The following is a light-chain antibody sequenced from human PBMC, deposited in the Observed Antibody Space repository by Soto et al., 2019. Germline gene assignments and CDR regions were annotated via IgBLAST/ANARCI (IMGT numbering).Light chain of an antibody. CDR2: DAS. CDR1: QSLINF. J-gene: IGKJ5*01. V-gene: IGKV3-11*01. CDR3: QQRSNWPIT. Sequence: IVLTQSPATLSLSPGERATLSCRASQSLINFVAWYQHKPGQPPRLLIYDASNRATGIPARFSGSGSGTDSTLTISSLEPEDFAVYYCQQRSNWPITFGQGTRLEIK.